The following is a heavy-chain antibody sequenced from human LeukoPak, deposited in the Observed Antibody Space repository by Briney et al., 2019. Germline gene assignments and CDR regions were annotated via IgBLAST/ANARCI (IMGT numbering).Heavy chain of an antibody. CDR3: AKSLLLYYDILRCLFDY. Sequence: GGSLRLSCAASGFTFSSYWMHWVRQAPGKGLEWVSVIYSGGSTYYADSVKGRFTISRDNSKNTLYLQMNSLRAEDTAVYYCAKSLLLYYDILRCLFDYWGQGTLVTVSS. J-gene: IGHJ4*02. CDR1: GFTFSSYW. V-gene: IGHV3-53*01. CDR2: IYSGGST. D-gene: IGHD3-9*01.